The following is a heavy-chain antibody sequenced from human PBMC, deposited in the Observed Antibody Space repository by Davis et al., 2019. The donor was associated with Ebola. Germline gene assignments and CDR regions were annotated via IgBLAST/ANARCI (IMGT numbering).Heavy chain of an antibody. CDR2: MYHSGTS. Sequence: PSETLSLTCTVSGASISSAYYWGWIRQPPGKGLEWIGSMYHSGTSYYNPSLKSRVTISVDTSKNQFSLKLSSVTAADTAVYYCARDGEQLVQRSNWFDPWGQGTLVTVSS. D-gene: IGHD6-13*01. J-gene: IGHJ5*02. CDR3: ARDGEQLVQRSNWFDP. CDR1: GASISSAYY. V-gene: IGHV4-38-2*02.